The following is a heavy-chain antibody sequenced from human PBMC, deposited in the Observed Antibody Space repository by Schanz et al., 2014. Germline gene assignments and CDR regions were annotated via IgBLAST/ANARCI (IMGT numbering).Heavy chain of an antibody. V-gene: IGHV3-30*02. Sequence: QVQLVESGGGVVQPGGSLRLSCAASGFTFTSYFMHWVRQAPGRGLEWVAFIRYDGSSKYYADSVRGRFTISRDNSKDTLYLQMNSLRDEDTAVYYCARGPSRGTYYYGMDVWGQGTTVTVSS. J-gene: IGHJ6*02. CDR1: GFTFTSYF. D-gene: IGHD2-2*01. CDR3: ARGPSRGTYYYGMDV. CDR2: IRYDGSSK.